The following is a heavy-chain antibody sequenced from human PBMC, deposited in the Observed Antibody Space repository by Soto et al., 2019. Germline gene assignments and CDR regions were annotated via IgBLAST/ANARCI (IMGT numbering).Heavy chain of an antibody. V-gene: IGHV3-30*14. CDR1: GFSFSDYV. J-gene: IGHJ4*02. CDR3: ATGTFNFDS. Sequence: QVHLVESGGGVVQPGRSLRLSCAASGFSFSDYVIHWVRQAAGKGLEWVASMTYDGATEYYADAVKGRFTMSRDNSKRTLSLQMNSLRAEDTAVYYCATGTFNFDSWGQGILVTVSS. CDR2: MTYDGATE.